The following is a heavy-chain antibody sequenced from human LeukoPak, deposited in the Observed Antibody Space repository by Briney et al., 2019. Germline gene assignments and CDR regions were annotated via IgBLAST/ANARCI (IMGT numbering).Heavy chain of an antibody. J-gene: IGHJ4*02. D-gene: IGHD4-17*01. Sequence: GGSLRLSCAASGFTFSSYWMNWVRKAPGKGLVWVSRINSDGSSTSYADSVKGRFTISRDNSKNTLYLQMNSLRAEDTAVYYCAKVAYGDYAADYWGQGTLVTVSS. CDR1: GFTFSSYW. CDR3: AKVAYGDYAADY. V-gene: IGHV3-74*01. CDR2: INSDGSST.